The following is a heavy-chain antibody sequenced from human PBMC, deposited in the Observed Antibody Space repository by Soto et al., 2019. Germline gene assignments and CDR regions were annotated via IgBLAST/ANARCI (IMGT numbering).Heavy chain of an antibody. CDR1: GYTFTSYA. CDR3: ARSIVMVTAIDY. CDR2: INAGNGNT. J-gene: IGHJ4*02. Sequence: QVQLVQSGAEEKKPGASVKVSCKASGYTFTSYAMHWVRQAPGQRLEWMGWINAGNGNTKYSQKFQGRVTITRDTSASTAYMELRGLRCEGTAVYYVARSIVMVTAIDYWGQGTLVTVSS. V-gene: IGHV1-3*05. D-gene: IGHD2-21*02.